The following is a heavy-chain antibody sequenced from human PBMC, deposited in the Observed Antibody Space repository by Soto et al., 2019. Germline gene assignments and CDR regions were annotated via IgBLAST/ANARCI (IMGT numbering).Heavy chain of an antibody. CDR1: GFTFSRYA. CDR3: ATGGGVQLWIYGMDV. Sequence: HPGGSLRLSCAASGFTFSRYAMHWVRQAPGKGLEWVSGISWNSGSIGYADSVKGRFTISRDNAKNSLYLQMNSLRAEDTALYYCATGGGVQLWIYGMDVWGQGTTVTVSS. CDR2: ISWNSGSI. J-gene: IGHJ6*02. V-gene: IGHV3-9*01. D-gene: IGHD5-18*01.